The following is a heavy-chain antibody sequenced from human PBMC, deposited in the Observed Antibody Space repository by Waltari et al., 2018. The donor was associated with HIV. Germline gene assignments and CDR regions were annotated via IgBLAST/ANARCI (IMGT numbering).Heavy chain of an antibody. J-gene: IGHJ4*02. Sequence: QLQLQESGPALVKPPETLSLTCTFSTGYITQSYYWGWVPQFPGTGLEWIGSIYSNGVSHYAPSLKSRVALSVDMSKNQFSLTLTAVTAADTSRYFCVALRTVTGTIDKWGQGTLVTVS. V-gene: IGHV4-39*01. CDR1: TGYITQSYY. D-gene: IGHD6-19*01. CDR2: IYSNGVS. CDR3: VALRTVTGTIDK.